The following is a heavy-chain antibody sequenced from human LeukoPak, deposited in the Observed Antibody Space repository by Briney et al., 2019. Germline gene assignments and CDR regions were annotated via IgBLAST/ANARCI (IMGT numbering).Heavy chain of an antibody. CDR1: GCTFSSYA. Sequence: GGSLRLSCTASGCTFSSYAMHWVRQAPGQGLEYVGAISSNGGNTYYANSVKGRFTISTDNSKNTVYLQMGSLRAEDMATYYCAREDSGSYSYYFDYWGQGTLVTVSS. J-gene: IGHJ4*02. CDR3: AREDSGSYSYYFDY. CDR2: ISSNGGNT. V-gene: IGHV3-64*01. D-gene: IGHD1-26*01.